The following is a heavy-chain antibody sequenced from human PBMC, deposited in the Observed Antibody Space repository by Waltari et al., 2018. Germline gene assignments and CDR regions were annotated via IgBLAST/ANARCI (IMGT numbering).Heavy chain of an antibody. CDR2: IYSGGST. J-gene: IGHJ3*02. CDR3: ARDMLGWDAFDI. V-gene: IGHV3-53*01. Sequence: EVQLVESGGGLIQPGGSLRLSCAASGFTVSSHYMSWVRQAPGKGVDGVSVIYSGGSTHYADSVKGRFTISRDNSKNTLYLQMNSLRAEDTAVYYCARDMLGWDAFDIWGQGTMVTVSS. CDR1: GFTVSSHY. D-gene: IGHD3-10*02.